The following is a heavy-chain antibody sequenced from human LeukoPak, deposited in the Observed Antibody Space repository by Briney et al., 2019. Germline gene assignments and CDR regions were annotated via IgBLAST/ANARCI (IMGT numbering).Heavy chain of an antibody. V-gene: IGHV3-23*01. CDR2: ISGSGGST. Sequence: SGGSLRLSCAASGFTFSSYAMSWVRQAPGKGPEWVSAISGSGGSTYYADSVKGRFTISRDNSKNTLYLQMNSLGAEDTAVYYCAKMSRIYSNSKLDYWGQGTLVTVSS. J-gene: IGHJ4*02. CDR1: GFTFSSYA. D-gene: IGHD4-11*01. CDR3: AKMSRIYSNSKLDY.